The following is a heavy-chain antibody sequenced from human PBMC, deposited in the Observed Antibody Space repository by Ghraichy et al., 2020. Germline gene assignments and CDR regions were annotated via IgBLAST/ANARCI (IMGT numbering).Heavy chain of an antibody. D-gene: IGHD2-2*02. CDR3: ARSGCSSTSCYRWYFDL. CDR2: INSDGSST. CDR1: GFTFSSYW. V-gene: IGHV3-74*01. Sequence: GGSLRLSCAASGFTFSSYWMHWVRQAPGKGLVWVSRINSDGSSTSYADSVKGRFTISRDNAKNTLYLQMSSLRAEDTAVYYCARSGCSSTSCYRWYFDLWGRGTLVTVSS. J-gene: IGHJ2*01.